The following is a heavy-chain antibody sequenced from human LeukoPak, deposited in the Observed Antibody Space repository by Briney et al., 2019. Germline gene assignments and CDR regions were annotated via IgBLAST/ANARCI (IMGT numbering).Heavy chain of an antibody. J-gene: IGHJ4*02. CDR3: ARHYYGSGSIDY. D-gene: IGHD3-10*01. V-gene: IGHV4-38-2*02. CDR2: IYHSVST. CDR1: GYSISSGYY. Sequence: PSETLSLTCTVSGYSISSGYYWGWIRPPPGKGLEGIGSIYHSVSTYYNPSLKRRVTISVDTSKNQFSLKLSSVTAADTAVYYCARHYYGSGSIDYWGQGTLVTVSS.